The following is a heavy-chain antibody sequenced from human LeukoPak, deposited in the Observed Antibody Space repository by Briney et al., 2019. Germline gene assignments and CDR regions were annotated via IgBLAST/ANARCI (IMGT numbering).Heavy chain of an antibody. CDR1: GGSISSYY. J-gene: IGHJ4*02. Sequence: PSETLSLTCTVSGGSISSYYWSWIRQPPGKGLEWIGYIYYSGGTNYNPSLKSRVTISVDTSKNQFSLKLSSVTAADTAVYYCAREAGSSWYLPWGQGTLVTVSS. D-gene: IGHD6-13*01. CDR2: IYYSGGT. CDR3: AREAGSSWYLP. V-gene: IGHV4-59*01.